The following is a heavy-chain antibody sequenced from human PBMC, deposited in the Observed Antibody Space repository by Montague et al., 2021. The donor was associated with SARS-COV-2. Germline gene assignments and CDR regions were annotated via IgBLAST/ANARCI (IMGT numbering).Heavy chain of an antibody. CDR2: PYYRSKWYS. CDR1: GDSVSSNSVA. Sequence: CAISGDSVSSNSVAWSWHTQSPSRRLERLGRPYYRSKWYSDYAPSVRGRLTVNPDASKNEFSLELNYVTPEDTAVYYCVRYSGWFYFDFWGQGTLVTVSS. J-gene: IGHJ4*02. CDR3: VRYSGWFYFDF. D-gene: IGHD6-19*01. V-gene: IGHV6-1*01.